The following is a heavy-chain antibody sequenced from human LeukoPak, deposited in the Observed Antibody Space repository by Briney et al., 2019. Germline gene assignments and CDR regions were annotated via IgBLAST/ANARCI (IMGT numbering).Heavy chain of an antibody. V-gene: IGHV3-33*01. Sequence: GGSLRLSCAASGFTFSSYGMHWVRQAPGKGLEWVAVIWYDGSNKYYADSVKGRFTISRDNSKNTLYLQMNSLRAEDTAVYYCARQLGFWAAAGLFDYWGQGTLVTVSS. CDR3: ARQLGFWAAAGLFDY. CDR1: GFTFSSYG. CDR2: IWYDGSNK. J-gene: IGHJ4*02. D-gene: IGHD6-13*01.